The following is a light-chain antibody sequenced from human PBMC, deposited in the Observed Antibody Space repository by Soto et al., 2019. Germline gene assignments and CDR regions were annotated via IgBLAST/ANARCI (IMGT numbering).Light chain of an antibody. V-gene: IGKV3-20*01. J-gene: IGKJ4*01. Sequence: EIVLTQSPGTLSFSAGERATLSCRASQSVSASNIGWSQQRPGQTPRLLIYGASTRATGIPVRFRGSGSGTDFTLTSSRLEPEEVAVYYWQWDGSSPIFGGGTKVEIK. CDR2: GAS. CDR1: QSVSASN. CDR3: QWDGSSPI.